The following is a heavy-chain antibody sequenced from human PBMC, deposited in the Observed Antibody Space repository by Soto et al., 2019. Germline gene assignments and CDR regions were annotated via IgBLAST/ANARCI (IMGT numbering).Heavy chain of an antibody. Sequence: ASVKVSCKASGYTFTSYGISWVRQAPGQGLEWMGWISAYNGNTNYAQKLQGRVTMTTDTSTSTAYMELSSLRVEDTAVYYCAKGTPNRGYSGYDYPSEFDDWGQGTLVTVSS. CDR2: ISAYNGNT. D-gene: IGHD5-12*01. V-gene: IGHV1-18*01. CDR3: AKGTPNRGYSGYDYPSEFDD. CDR1: GYTFTSYG. J-gene: IGHJ4*02.